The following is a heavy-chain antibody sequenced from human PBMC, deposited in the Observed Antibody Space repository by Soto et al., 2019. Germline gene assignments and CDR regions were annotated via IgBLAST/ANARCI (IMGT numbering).Heavy chain of an antibody. Sequence: KTSETLSLTCTVSGGSISSYYWSWIRQSAGKGLEWIGRIYNGGNSQYNPSLKSRVTMSADTSKNQFSLRLNSVTAADTAVYYCARDGSDSYGLDVWGQGTTVTV. V-gene: IGHV4-4*07. CDR2: IYNGGNS. D-gene: IGHD3-10*01. CDR1: GGSISSYY. CDR3: ARDGSDSYGLDV. J-gene: IGHJ6*02.